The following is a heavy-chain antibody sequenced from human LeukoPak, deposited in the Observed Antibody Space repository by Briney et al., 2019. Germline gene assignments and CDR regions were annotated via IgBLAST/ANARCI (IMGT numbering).Heavy chain of an antibody. V-gene: IGHV1-69*05. CDR2: IIPIYGTA. CDR1: GGTFSSYA. D-gene: IGHD6-13*01. Sequence: SVKVSCKASGGTFSSYAISWVRQAPGQGLEWMGGIIPIYGTANYAQKFQGRVTMTRDTSISTAYMELSRLRSDDTAVYYCARPSGSSSFDYWGQGTLVTVSS. J-gene: IGHJ4*02. CDR3: ARPSGSSSFDY.